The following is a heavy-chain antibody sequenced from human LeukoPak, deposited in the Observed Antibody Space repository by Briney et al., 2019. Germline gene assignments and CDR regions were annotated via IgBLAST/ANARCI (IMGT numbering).Heavy chain of an antibody. CDR2: IYPGDSDT. D-gene: IGHD3-10*01. V-gene: IGHV5-51*01. Sequence: GESLKISCKGSGYSFTSYWSAWVRQMPGKGLEWMGIIYPGDSDTRYSPSFQGQVTISADKSISTAYLQWSGLKASDTAIYYCARLRVTLIRGVIISTEPYDYWGQGTLVTVSS. CDR3: ARLRVTLIRGVIISTEPYDY. CDR1: GYSFTSYW. J-gene: IGHJ4*02.